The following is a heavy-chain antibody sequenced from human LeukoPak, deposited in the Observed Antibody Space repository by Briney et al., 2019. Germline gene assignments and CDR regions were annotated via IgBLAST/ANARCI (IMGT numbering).Heavy chain of an antibody. CDR2: IKHSGST. V-gene: IGHV4-34*01. CDR1: GGALSGYF. D-gene: IGHD4-4*01. CDR3: ARAYSNFPYYYYYYGMDV. J-gene: IGHJ6*02. Sequence: LETLSLTCAVYGGALSGYFWRWVRQPPGKGLEWIGEIKHSGSTNYNPSLKSRVTISVDTSKNQFSLKLSSVTAADTAVYYCARAYSNFPYYYYYYGMDVWGQGTTVTVSS.